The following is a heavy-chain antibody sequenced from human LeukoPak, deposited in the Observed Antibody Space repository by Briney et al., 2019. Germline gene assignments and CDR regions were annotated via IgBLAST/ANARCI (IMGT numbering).Heavy chain of an antibody. CDR2: VNLDRGHK. CDR3: ARGHRGVRGVIIYYYYMDV. J-gene: IGHJ6*03. CDR1: LDSFSSYD. D-gene: IGHD3-10*01. Sequence: ASVKVSCKESLDSFSSYDRYTVRAESGQGVGRVCWVNLDRGHKGYAQKSQGRVTMTRNTSISTAYMELSSLRSEDTAVYYCARGHRGVRGVIIYYYYMDVWGKGTTVTVSS. V-gene: IGHV1-8*01.